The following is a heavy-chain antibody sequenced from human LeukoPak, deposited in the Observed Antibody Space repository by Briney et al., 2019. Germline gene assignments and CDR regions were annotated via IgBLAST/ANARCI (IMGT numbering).Heavy chain of an antibody. J-gene: IGHJ4*02. D-gene: IGHD3-9*01. CDR2: INSDGSST. Sequence: GGSPRLSCAAYGFTFSSYWMHWVRQAPGKGLVWVSRINSDGSSTSYADSVKGRFTISRDNAKNTLYLQMNSLRAEDTAVYYCARVGYFDEYYFDYWGQGTLVTVSS. V-gene: IGHV3-74*01. CDR1: GFTFSSYW. CDR3: ARVGYFDEYYFDY.